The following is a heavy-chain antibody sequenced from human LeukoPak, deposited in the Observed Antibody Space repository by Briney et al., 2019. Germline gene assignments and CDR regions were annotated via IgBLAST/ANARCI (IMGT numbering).Heavy chain of an antibody. V-gene: IGHV4-59*01. J-gene: IGHJ4*02. CDR2: IYYSGST. D-gene: IGHD1-26*01. Sequence: SETLSLTCTVSGGSISSYYWTWIRRPPGKGLEWIGYIYYSGSTNYNPSLKSRVTISVDTSKNQFSLKLNSVTAADTAVYYCARVGTDSGSYYPLDYWGQGTLVTVSS. CDR1: GGSISSYY. CDR3: ARVGTDSGSYYPLDY.